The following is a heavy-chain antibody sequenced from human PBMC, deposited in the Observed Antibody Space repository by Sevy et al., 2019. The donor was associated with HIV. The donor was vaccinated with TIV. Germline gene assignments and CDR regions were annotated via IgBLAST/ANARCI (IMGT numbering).Heavy chain of an antibody. CDR2: ISYDGTIK. CDR3: ARNPNYSDDSSGSVHDAFDI. Sequence: GGSLRLSCAASGFTFSRYAMHWVRQAPGKGLEWVTIISYDGTIKYYGESVKGRFTISRDNSKNKLYLQMNSLSTDDTAVYYCARNPNYSDDSSGSVHDAFDIWGQGTTVTVSS. D-gene: IGHD3-22*01. J-gene: IGHJ3*02. CDR1: GFTFSRYA. V-gene: IGHV3-30-3*01.